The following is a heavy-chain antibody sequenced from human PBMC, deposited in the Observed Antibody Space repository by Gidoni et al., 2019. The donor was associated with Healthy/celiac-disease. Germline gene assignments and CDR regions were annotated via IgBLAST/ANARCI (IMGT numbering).Heavy chain of an antibody. Sequence: EVQLLESGGGLVQPGGSLRLSCAASGFTFSSYAMRWVRQAPGKGLEWVSAISGSGGSTYYADSVKGRFTISRDNSKNTLYLQMNSLRAEDTAVYYCAKYPGSSGPPKGPYYYGMDVWGQGTTVTVSS. V-gene: IGHV3-23*01. CDR1: GFTFSSYA. CDR3: AKYPGSSGPPKGPYYYGMDV. J-gene: IGHJ6*02. CDR2: ISGSGGST. D-gene: IGHD3-22*01.